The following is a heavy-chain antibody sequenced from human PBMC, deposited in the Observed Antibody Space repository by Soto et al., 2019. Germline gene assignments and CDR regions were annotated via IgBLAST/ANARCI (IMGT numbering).Heavy chain of an antibody. J-gene: IGHJ4*02. V-gene: IGHV1-24*01. CDR1: GYTLPELS. CDR2: FDPEDGET. Sequence: ASVQVSFKVSGYTLPELSMHWVRQAPGKGLEWMGGFDPEDGETIYAQKFQGRVTMTEDTSTDTAYMELSSLRSEDTAVYYCATESTYYYDSSGPRPFDYWGQGTLVTVSS. D-gene: IGHD3-22*01. CDR3: ATESTYYYDSSGPRPFDY.